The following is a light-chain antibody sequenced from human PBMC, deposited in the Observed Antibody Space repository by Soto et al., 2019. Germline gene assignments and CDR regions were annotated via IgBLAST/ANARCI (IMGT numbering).Light chain of an antibody. CDR1: QHVDTD. J-gene: IGKJ1*01. Sequence: IVMTQSPATLSVSLGETATLSCRASQHVDTDLAWYQQKPGQAPRLLLYSASTRATGFPARFSGSGSGTEFTLTISSPQSEDFAVYYCQQYNDWPQTFGQGTRVEIK. CDR2: SAS. CDR3: QQYNDWPQT. V-gene: IGKV3-15*01.